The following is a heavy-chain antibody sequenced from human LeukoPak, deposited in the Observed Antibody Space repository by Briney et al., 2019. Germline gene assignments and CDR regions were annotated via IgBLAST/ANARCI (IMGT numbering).Heavy chain of an antibody. D-gene: IGHD2-2*01. CDR1: GFTFSSYG. CDR2: ISYDGSNK. CDR3: AKDHRIVVVPAFYY. J-gene: IGHJ4*02. V-gene: IGHV3-30*18. Sequence: GGSLRLSCVASGFTFSSYGMHWVRPAPGKGLEWVAVISYDGSNKYYADSVKGRFTISRDNSKNTLYLQMNSLRAEDTAVYYCAKDHRIVVVPAFYYWGQGTLVTVSS.